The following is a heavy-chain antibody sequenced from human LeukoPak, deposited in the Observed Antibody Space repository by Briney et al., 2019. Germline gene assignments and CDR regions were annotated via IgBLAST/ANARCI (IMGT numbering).Heavy chain of an antibody. CDR1: GGTFSSYA. CDR3: ARDVSYYDSSGYYYSDTFDI. V-gene: IGHV1-69*04. J-gene: IGHJ3*02. D-gene: IGHD3-22*01. Sequence: SVKVSCKASGGTFSSYAISWVRQAPGQGLEWMGRIIPIFGIANYAQKFQGRVTITANKSTSTAYMELSSLRSEDTAVYYCARDVSYYDSSGYYYSDTFDIWGQGTMVTVSS. CDR2: IIPIFGIA.